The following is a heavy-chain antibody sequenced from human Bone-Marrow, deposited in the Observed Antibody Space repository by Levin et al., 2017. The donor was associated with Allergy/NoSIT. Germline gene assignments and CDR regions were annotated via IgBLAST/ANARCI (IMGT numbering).Heavy chain of an antibody. Sequence: ASVKVSCKASGGTFSSYAISWVRQAPGQGLEWMGGIIPIFGTANYAQKFQGRVTITADKSTSTAYMELSSLRSEDTAVYYCAREPYIVVVPAATRYYYYYGMDVWGQGTTVTVSS. CDR3: AREPYIVVVPAATRYYYYYGMDV. J-gene: IGHJ6*02. CDR1: GGTFSSYA. CDR2: IIPIFGTA. D-gene: IGHD2-2*01. V-gene: IGHV1-69*06.